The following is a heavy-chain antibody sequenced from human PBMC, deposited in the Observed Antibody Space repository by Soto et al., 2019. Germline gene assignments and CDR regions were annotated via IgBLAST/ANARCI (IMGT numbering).Heavy chain of an antibody. CDR1: GYSFTSYW. J-gene: IGHJ6*02. CDR2: IYPGDSDT. D-gene: IGHD3-10*01. Sequence: PGESLKISCKGSGYSFTSYWIGWVRQMPGKGLEWMGIIYPGDSDTRYSPSFQVQVTIAADKSISTAYLQWSSLKASDTAMYYCAGSLWFGEYYYGMDVWGRVTTVTVSS. CDR3: AGSLWFGEYYYGMDV. V-gene: IGHV5-51*01.